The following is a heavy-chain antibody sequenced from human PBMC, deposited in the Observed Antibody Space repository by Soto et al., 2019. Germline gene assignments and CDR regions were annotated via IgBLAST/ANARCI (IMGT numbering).Heavy chain of an antibody. J-gene: IGHJ6*04. CDR3: ARTDRYFYGLDV. CDR1: GFTFRNYD. V-gene: IGHV3-13*05. Sequence: EVQLLESGGGLVQPGGSLSLSCEASGFTFRNYDMHWFRQGTGRGLAWVSGISAAGDPDYADSVEGRFTISRENAQNSFFLQMNSLRVGDTAVYYCARTDRYFYGLDVWGKGTTVSVSS. CDR2: ISAAGDP.